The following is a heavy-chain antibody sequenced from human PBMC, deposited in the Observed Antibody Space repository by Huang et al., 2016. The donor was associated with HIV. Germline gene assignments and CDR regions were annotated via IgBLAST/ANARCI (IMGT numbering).Heavy chain of an antibody. J-gene: IGHJ4*02. D-gene: IGHD3-22*01. Sequence: QVQLVQSGGEVKKPGASVKVSCKASDYTFTSYGISWVRQAPGQGLEWMGWISTNNGDTNLEPKLQGRVTMTTDTATSTAYMELRSLRSDDTAVYYCGGSSGYWSFDYWGQGTLVTVSS. CDR3: GGSSGYWSFDY. CDR1: DYTFTSYG. V-gene: IGHV1-18*04. CDR2: ISTNNGDT.